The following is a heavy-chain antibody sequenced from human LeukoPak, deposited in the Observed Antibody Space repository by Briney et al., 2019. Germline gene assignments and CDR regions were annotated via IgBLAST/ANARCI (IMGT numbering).Heavy chain of an antibody. CDR2: ISNGGDYA. CDR1: GLIFSSYA. D-gene: IGHD3-10*01. Sequence: PGGSLRLSCAASGLIFSSYAMSWVRQTPGKGLEWVSVISNGGDYAYYADSVKGRFTISRDNSKNTLYLQMDTPRAEDTAIYYCAAHYGSYSTYDFWGQGTLVTVSS. J-gene: IGHJ4*02. V-gene: IGHV3-23*01. CDR3: AAHYGSYSTYDF.